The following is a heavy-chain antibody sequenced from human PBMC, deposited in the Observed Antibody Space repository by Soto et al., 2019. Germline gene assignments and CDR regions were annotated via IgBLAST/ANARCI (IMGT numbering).Heavy chain of an antibody. CDR2: IYYSGST. J-gene: IGHJ4*02. Sequence: SETLSLTCTVSGGSISSGDYYWSWIRQPPGKGLEWIGYIYYSGSTYYNPSLKSRVTISVDTSKNQFSLKLSSVTAADTAVYYCARSVDTAMVNFDYWGQGTLVTVSS. V-gene: IGHV4-30-4*01. CDR1: GGSISSGDYY. CDR3: ARSVDTAMVNFDY. D-gene: IGHD5-18*01.